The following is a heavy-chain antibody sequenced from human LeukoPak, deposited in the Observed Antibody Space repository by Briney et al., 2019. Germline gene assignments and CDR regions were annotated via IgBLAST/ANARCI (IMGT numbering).Heavy chain of an antibody. CDR1: GFTSSSYW. V-gene: IGHV3-74*01. J-gene: IGHJ4*02. Sequence: GGSLRLSCAASGFTSSSYWMHWVRQVPGKGLVWVSRISGDGTARNYADSVKGRFTISRDNSKNTLYLEMNSVRPEDTALYYCVRKIGSPPSPGHFDYWGQGTLVTVSS. D-gene: IGHD1-26*01. CDR3: VRKIGSPPSPGHFDY. CDR2: ISGDGTAR.